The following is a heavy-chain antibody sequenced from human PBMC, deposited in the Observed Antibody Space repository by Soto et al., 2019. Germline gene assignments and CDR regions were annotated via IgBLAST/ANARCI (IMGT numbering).Heavy chain of an antibody. V-gene: IGHV1-69*01. CDR3: ARASAEYSSSSDSFRY. Sequence: QVQLVQSGAEVKKPGSSVKVSCKASGGTLSRYAINWVRQAPGQVLEWMGGIVPIFGTAHYAQKFQGRVTISADESTSAAYMQLSSLRSEDTAVYYCARASAEYSSSSDSFRYWGQGTLVTVSS. CDR1: GGTLSRYA. J-gene: IGHJ4*02. D-gene: IGHD6-6*01. CDR2: IVPIFGTA.